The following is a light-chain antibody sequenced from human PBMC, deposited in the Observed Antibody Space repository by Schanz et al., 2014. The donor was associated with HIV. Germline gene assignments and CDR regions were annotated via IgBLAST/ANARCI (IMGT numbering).Light chain of an antibody. CDR2: DFS. CDR1: SSDVGDFNF. CDR3: SSYTTTNPWL. V-gene: IGLV2-14*03. Sequence: QSVLTQPTSVSGSPGQSITISCTVASSDVGDFNFVSWYQQHPGKAPKLMIYDFSDRPSGISSRFSGSKSGNTASLTISALQAEDEAYYYCSSYTTTNPWLFGGGTKLTVL. J-gene: IGLJ3*02.